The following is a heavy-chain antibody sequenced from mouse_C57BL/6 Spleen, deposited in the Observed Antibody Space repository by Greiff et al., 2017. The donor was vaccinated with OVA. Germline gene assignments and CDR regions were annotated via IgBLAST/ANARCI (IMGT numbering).Heavy chain of an antibody. CDR1: GYTFTDYY. D-gene: IGHD2-2*01. Sequence: VKLMESGAELVRPGASVKLSCKASGYTFTDYYINWVKQRPGQGLEWIARIYPGSGNTYYNEKFKGKATLTAEKSSSTAYMQLSSLTSEDSAVYFCARFPGGYDWYFDYWGQGTTLTVSS. CDR3: ARFPGGYDWYFDY. J-gene: IGHJ2*01. V-gene: IGHV1-76*01. CDR2: IYPGSGNT.